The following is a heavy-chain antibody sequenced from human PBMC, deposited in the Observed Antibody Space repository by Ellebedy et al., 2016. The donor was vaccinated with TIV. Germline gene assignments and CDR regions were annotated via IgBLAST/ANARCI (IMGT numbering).Heavy chain of an antibody. J-gene: IGHJ4*02. Sequence: GGSLRLXXAASGFTFSSYGMHWVRQAPGKGLEWVAVIWYDGSNKYYADSVKGRFTISRDNAKNSLYLQMNSLRAEDTAVYYCARDVADYWGQGTLVTVSS. CDR2: IWYDGSNK. V-gene: IGHV3-33*08. D-gene: IGHD2-21*01. CDR1: GFTFSSYG. CDR3: ARDVADY.